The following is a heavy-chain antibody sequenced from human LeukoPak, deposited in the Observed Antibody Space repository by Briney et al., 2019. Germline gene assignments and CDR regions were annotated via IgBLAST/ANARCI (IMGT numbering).Heavy chain of an antibody. J-gene: IGHJ4*02. CDR1: GFTSSSYW. CDR2: IKQDGSEK. D-gene: IGHD6-19*01. CDR3: ARIRRGWSQNWDY. V-gene: IGHV3-7*01. Sequence: PGGSLRLSCAASGFTSSSYWMSWVRQAPGKGLEWVANIKQDGSEKYYVDSVKGRFTISRDNAKNSLYLQMNSLRAEDTAVYYCARIRRGWSQNWDYWGQGTLVTVSS.